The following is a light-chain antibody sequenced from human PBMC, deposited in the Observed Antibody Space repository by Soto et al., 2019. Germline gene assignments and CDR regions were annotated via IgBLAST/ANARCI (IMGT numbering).Light chain of an antibody. V-gene: IGKV3-15*01. CDR1: QSVSSN. CDR2: GAS. Sequence: EIVMTQSPATLSVSPGERATLSCRASQSVSSNLAWYQQKPGQAPRLLIYGASTGATGITARFSGSGSGTEFTLTISRLQSEDFAFYYCQQYNRWPFTFGPGNRVDI. J-gene: IGKJ3*01. CDR3: QQYNRWPFT.